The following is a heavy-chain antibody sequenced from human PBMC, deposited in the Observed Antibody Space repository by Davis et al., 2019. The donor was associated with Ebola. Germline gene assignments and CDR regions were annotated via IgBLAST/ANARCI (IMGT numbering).Heavy chain of an antibody. V-gene: IGHV3-53*04. Sequence: GESLKISCAASGFTVSSNYMSWVRQAPGKGLEWVSVIYSGGSTYYADSVKGRFTISRHNSKNTLYLQMNSLRAEDTAVYYCARRHRTLGDAFDIWGQGTMVTVSS. CDR2: IYSGGST. CDR1: GFTVSSNY. CDR3: ARRHRTLGDAFDI. J-gene: IGHJ3*02.